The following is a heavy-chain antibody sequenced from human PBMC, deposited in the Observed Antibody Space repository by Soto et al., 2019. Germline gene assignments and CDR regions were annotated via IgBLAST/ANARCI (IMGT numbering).Heavy chain of an antibody. CDR2: MNPNSGNT. J-gene: IGHJ4*02. V-gene: IGHV1-8*01. D-gene: IGHD3-10*01. CDR1: GYTFTSYD. Sequence: QVQLVQSGAEVKKPGASVKVSCKASGYTFTSYDINWVRQATGQGLEWMGWMNPNSGNTGFAQKDXXRDTMNRNNSKDTAYMERSNPRSEDPAGDYCAREPYGIVDNWGQGALVTVTS. CDR3: AREPYGIVDN.